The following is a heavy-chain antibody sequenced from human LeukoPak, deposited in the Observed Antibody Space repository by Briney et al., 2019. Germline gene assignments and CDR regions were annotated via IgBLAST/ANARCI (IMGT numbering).Heavy chain of an antibody. V-gene: IGHV1-69*13. J-gene: IGHJ3*02. CDR1: GGSFTSYA. Sequence: ASVKVSCKASGGSFTSYAISWVRQAPGQGLEWMGRIIPIFGTANYAQKLQGRVTITADESTSTAYMELSSLRSEDTAVYYCGRELRYIDWSRAFDMWGQGTMVTVSS. D-gene: IGHD3-9*01. CDR3: GRELRYIDWSRAFDM. CDR2: IIPIFGTA.